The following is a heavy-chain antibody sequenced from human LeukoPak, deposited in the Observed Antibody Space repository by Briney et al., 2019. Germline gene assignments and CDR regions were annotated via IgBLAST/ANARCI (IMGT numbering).Heavy chain of an antibody. V-gene: IGHV3-21*01. CDR3: ARSLTTLTYEGY. Sequence: GGSLRLSCAASGFTFSSYMMNWVRQAPGKGLEWVSSINSGSTYTYYTESVKGRFTVSRDTATNSLFLQMTSLRAEDTAIYYCARSLTTLTYEGYWGQGTLVTVSS. CDR1: GFTFSSYM. D-gene: IGHD1-1*01. CDR2: INSGSTYT. J-gene: IGHJ4*02.